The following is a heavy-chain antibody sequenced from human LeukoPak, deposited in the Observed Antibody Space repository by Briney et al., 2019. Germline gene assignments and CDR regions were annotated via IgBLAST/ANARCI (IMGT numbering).Heavy chain of an antibody. V-gene: IGHV3-23*01. D-gene: IGHD3-10*01. J-gene: IGHJ5*02. Sequence: PGGSLRLSCTASGFIFSTYAMSWVRQAPGKGLEWVSLISGRDGSTYYADSVKGRFTISRDNSKNTLYLQMNSLRAEDTAVYYCAKDWWGSGSNSFDPWGQGTLVTVSS. CDR2: ISGRDGST. CDR1: GFIFSTYA. CDR3: AKDWWGSGSNSFDP.